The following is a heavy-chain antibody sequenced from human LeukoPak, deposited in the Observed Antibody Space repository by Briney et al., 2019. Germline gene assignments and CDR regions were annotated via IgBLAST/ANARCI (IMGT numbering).Heavy chain of an antibody. CDR1: GGSISSYY. J-gene: IGHJ4*02. V-gene: IGHV4-59*01. CDR3: ARGGYSGYGFDY. CDR2: IYYSGST. D-gene: IGHD5-12*01. Sequence: SETLSLTCTVSGGSISSYYWSWIRQPPGKGLEWIGYIYYSGSTNYNPSLKRRVTISVETSKKQFSLKLSSVTAADTAVYYCARGGYSGYGFDYWGQGTLATVSS.